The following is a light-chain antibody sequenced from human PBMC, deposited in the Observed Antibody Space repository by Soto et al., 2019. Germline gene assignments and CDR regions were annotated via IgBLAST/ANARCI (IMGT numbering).Light chain of an antibody. J-gene: IGKJ2*01. CDR1: QDISNY. Sequence: DIQMTQSPSSLSASVGDRVTITCQASQDISNYLNWYQQKPGKAPKLLIYDASNLETGVPSRFSGSGSGTDFTFTISSLQPEAIATYYGQQYDNLPMYTFGQGTKLEIK. CDR3: QQYDNLPMYT. V-gene: IGKV1-33*01. CDR2: DAS.